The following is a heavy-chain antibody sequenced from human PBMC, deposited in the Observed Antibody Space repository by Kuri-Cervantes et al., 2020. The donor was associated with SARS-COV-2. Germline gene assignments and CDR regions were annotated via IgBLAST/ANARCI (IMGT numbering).Heavy chain of an antibody. V-gene: IGHV4-34*01. D-gene: IGHD3-3*01. CDR1: GFTFSSYA. Sequence: GSLRLSCAASGFTFSSYAMSWVRQAPGKGLEWIGEINHSGSTNYNPSLKSRVTISVDTSKNQFSLRLSSVTAADTAVYYCARDRVLRFLERSLGNYYMDVWGKGTTVTVSS. J-gene: IGHJ6*03. CDR2: INHSGST. CDR3: ARDRVLRFLERSLGNYYMDV.